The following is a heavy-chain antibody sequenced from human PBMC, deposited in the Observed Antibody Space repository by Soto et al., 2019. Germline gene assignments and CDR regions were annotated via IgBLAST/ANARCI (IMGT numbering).Heavy chain of an antibody. V-gene: IGHV3-23*01. CDR1: GFTFGTTD. CDR3: VKNSGWFNT. CDR2: IDGSGGIT. D-gene: IGHD3-10*01. J-gene: IGHJ5*02. Sequence: QLLQSGGGLVQPGGSLTLSCAASGFTFGTTDMSWVRQAPGEGLEWVSTIDGSGGITYYADSVKGRFTISRANSRNTVYLQMNSLRGDDTAMYYCVKNSGWFNTWGQGALVTVPS.